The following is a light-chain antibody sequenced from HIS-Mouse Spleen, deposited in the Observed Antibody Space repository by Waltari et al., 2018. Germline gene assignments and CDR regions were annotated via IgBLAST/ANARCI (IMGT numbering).Light chain of an antibody. CDR2: DAS. CDR1: QSVSSY. CDR3: QQRSNWPPLT. V-gene: IGKV3-11*01. Sequence: EIVLPQSPATLSLSPGESATLSCRASQSVSSYLAWYQQKPGQAPRLLIYDASNRATGIPARFSGSGSGTDFTLTISSLEPEDFAVYYCQQRSNWPPLTFGGGTKVEIK. J-gene: IGKJ4*01.